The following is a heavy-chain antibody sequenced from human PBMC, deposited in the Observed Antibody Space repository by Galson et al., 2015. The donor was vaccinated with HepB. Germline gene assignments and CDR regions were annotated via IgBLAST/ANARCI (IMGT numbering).Heavy chain of an antibody. CDR1: EYSFSSYW. V-gene: IGHV5-51*01. CDR2: IYPGDSDT. CDR3: ARHAGRGVIHDAFHI. Sequence: QSGAEVKKPGESLKISCKGSEYSFSSYWIGWVRQMPGKGLEWMGIIYPGDSDTRYSPSFQGQVTISADKSISTAYLQWNSLKASDTAVYYCARHAGRGVIHDAFHIWGQGTMVTVSS. J-gene: IGHJ3*02. D-gene: IGHD3-10*01.